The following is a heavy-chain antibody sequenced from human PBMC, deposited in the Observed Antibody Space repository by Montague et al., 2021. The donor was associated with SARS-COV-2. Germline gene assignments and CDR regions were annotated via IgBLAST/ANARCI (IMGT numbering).Heavy chain of an antibody. Sequence: SETLSLTCAVHGTSSSGYYWNWIRQPPGKGLEWIGEINHGGSTKYSPSLKSRLTISADTSKNQFSLKLTSVAAADTAVYYCARLRDGVVPSPILGVGPYHSYYYMTSGGEGPRSPSP. V-gene: IGHV4-34*01. D-gene: IGHD3-10*01. J-gene: IGHJ6*03. CDR3: ARLRDGVVPSPILGVGPYHSYYYMTS. CDR2: INHGGST. CDR1: GTSSSGYY.